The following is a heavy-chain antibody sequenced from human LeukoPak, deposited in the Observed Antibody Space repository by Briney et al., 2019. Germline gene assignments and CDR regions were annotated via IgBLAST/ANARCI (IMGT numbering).Heavy chain of an antibody. CDR1: GGTFSSYA. CDR3: ARTPAGTVDYFDY. CDR2: IIPIFGTA. D-gene: IGHD6-19*01. Sequence: SVKLSCKASGGTFSSYAISWVRQAPGQGLEWMGGIIPIFGTANYAQKFQGRVTITADESTSTAYMELSSLRSEDTAVYYCARTPAGTVDYFDYWGQGTLVTVSS. J-gene: IGHJ4*02. V-gene: IGHV1-69*13.